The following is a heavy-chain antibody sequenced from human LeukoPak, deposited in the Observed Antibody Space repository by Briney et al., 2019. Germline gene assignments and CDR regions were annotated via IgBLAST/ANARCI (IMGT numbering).Heavy chain of an antibody. J-gene: IGHJ4*02. CDR1: GFTFSNYG. D-gene: IGHD1-26*01. V-gene: IGHV3-30*18. Sequence: PGRSLRLSCAASGFTFSNYGMHWVRQAPGKGLEWVAVISYDGSEKYYGDSVKGRFTISRDNSRNTLYLQMNSLRADDTAVYYCAKEGREILRYNSLDSWGQGTLVTVSS. CDR2: ISYDGSEK. CDR3: AKEGREILRYNSLDS.